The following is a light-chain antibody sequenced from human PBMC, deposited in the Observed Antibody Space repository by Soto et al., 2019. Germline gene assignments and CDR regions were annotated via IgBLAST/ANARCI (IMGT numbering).Light chain of an antibody. CDR3: HQYNYWPPET. Sequence: EIVITQSPATLSVSPGQRATLSCRASQSVTSSYLAWYQQKPGQAPRLLIFGASTRATGIPARFSGSGSGTEFILTISSLQSEDSAVYYCHQYNYWPPETFGQGTKVDIK. CDR2: GAS. V-gene: IGKV3-15*01. J-gene: IGKJ1*01. CDR1: QSVTSSY.